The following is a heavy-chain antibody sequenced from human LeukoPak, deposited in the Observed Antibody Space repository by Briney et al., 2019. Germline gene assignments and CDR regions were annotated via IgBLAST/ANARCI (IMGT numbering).Heavy chain of an antibody. CDR2: IKEDGSEE. D-gene: IGHD4-17*01. V-gene: IGHV3-7*05. J-gene: IGHJ4*02. CDR1: GFTFSSYW. CDR3: ARLGPTYGDYSDY. Sequence: GGSLRLSCAASGFTFSSYWMAWLRQAPGKGLEWVANIKEDGSEEAYVDSVKGRFTLSRDNAKNSLYLQMNSLRAEDTAVCFCARLGPTYGDYSDYWGQGALVTVSS.